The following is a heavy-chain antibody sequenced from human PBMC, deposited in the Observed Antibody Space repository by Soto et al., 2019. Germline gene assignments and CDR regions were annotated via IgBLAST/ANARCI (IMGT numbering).Heavy chain of an antibody. V-gene: IGHV3-23*01. J-gene: IGHJ4*02. CDR2: ISGSGGST. CDR3: AKEYGYSSSWFEFDY. Sequence: GGSLRLSCAASGFTFSSYAMSWVRQAPGKGLEWVSAISGSGGSTYYADSVKGRFTISRDNSKNTLYLQMNSLRAEDTAVYYCAKEYGYSSSWFEFDYCCQGTLVTVSS. CDR1: GFTFSSYA. D-gene: IGHD6-13*01.